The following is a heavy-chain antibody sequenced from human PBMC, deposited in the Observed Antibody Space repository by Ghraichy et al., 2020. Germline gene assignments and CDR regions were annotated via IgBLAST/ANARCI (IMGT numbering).Heavy chain of an antibody. CDR1: GFTFSSYG. Sequence: GGSLRLSCAASGFTFSSYGMHWVRQAPGKGLEWVAVIWYDGSNKYYADSVKGRFTISRDNSKNTLYLQMNSLRAEDTAVYYCASSVGATTAFGFDYWGQGTLVTVSS. CDR2: IWYDGSNK. CDR3: ASSVGATTAFGFDY. V-gene: IGHV3-33*01. D-gene: IGHD1-26*01. J-gene: IGHJ4*02.